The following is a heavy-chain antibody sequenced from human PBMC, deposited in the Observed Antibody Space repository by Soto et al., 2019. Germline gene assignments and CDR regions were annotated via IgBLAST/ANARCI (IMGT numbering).Heavy chain of an antibody. V-gene: IGHV3-23*01. CDR2: IRGSGGST. J-gene: IGHJ4*02. D-gene: IGHD6-13*01. CDR1: GFTFSSYA. CDR3: AKENGYSSSWFEFDY. Sequence: EVQLLESGGGLVQPGGSLRLSCAASGFTFSSYAMSWVRQAPGKGLEWVSAIRGSGGSTYYADSVKGRFTISRDNSKNTLYLQMNSLRAEDTAVYDCAKENGYSSSWFEFDYWGQGTLVTVSS.